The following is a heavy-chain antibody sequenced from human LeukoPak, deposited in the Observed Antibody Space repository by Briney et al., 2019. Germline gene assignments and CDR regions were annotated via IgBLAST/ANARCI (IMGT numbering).Heavy chain of an antibody. J-gene: IGHJ4*02. Sequence: GGSLRLSCAASGFTVSSNYMSWVRQAPGKGLEWVPVIYSGGSTYYADSVKGRFTISRDNSKNTLYLQMNSLRAEDTAVYYCARDRNYDILTGYYYYFDYWGQGTLVTVSS. V-gene: IGHV3-66*02. D-gene: IGHD3-9*01. CDR3: ARDRNYDILTGYYYYFDY. CDR1: GFTVSSNY. CDR2: IYSGGST.